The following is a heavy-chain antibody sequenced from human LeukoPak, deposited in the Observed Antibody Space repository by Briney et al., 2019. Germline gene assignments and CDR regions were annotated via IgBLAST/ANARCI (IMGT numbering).Heavy chain of an antibody. D-gene: IGHD1-1*01. V-gene: IGHV4-4*07. CDR3: ARDMRTTRNKYYYYGMDV. CDR2: TNTSGST. Sequence: SETLSLTCTVSGGSISSYYWSWIRQPAGKVLDWIGVTNTSGSTSYNPSLKSRVTMSVDTSKNQFSLKLSSVTAADTAVYYCARDMRTTRNKYYYYGMDVWGQGTTVTVSS. CDR1: GGSISSYY. J-gene: IGHJ6*02.